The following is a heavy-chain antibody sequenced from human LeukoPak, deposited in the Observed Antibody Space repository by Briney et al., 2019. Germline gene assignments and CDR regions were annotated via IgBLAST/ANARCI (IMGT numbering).Heavy chain of an antibody. V-gene: IGHV4-39*01. CDR2: INYSGST. D-gene: IGHD3-10*01. J-gene: IGHJ4*02. CDR1: GGSVSSTTYY. CDR3: ARYVVYGSGKYYFDY. Sequence: SETLSLTCTVSGGSVSSTTYYWSWIRQPPGKGPEWIASINYSGSTYYNPSLKSRVTISVDTSENQFSLKLSSVTAADTAVYYCARYVVYGSGKYYFDYWGQGTLVTVSS.